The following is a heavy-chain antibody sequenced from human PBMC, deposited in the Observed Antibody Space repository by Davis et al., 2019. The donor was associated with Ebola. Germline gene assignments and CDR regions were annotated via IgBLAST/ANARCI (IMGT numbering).Heavy chain of an antibody. V-gene: IGHV4-31*03. CDR2: IYYSGST. CDR3: ASGPVYYYYGMDV. Sequence: MPSETLSLTCTVSGGSISSAGYYWSWLRQHPGKGLVWIGYIYYSGSTYYNPSLKSRVTISVDTSKNQFSLKLSSVTAADTAVYYCASGPVYYYYGMDVWGQGTTVTVSS. J-gene: IGHJ6*02. CDR1: GGSISSAGYY.